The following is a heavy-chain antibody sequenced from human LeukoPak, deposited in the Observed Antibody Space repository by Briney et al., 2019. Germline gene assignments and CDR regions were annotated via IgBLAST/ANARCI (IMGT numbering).Heavy chain of an antibody. Sequence: GGSLQISCKGSGYSFTSYWIGWVRQMPGKGLEWMGIIYPGDSDTRYSPSFQGQVTISADKSISTAYLQWSSLKASDTAMYYCARLGPCSSTSCYALFFDYWGQGTLVTVSS. J-gene: IGHJ4*02. V-gene: IGHV5-51*01. CDR1: GYSFTSYW. CDR2: IYPGDSDT. D-gene: IGHD2-2*01. CDR3: ARLGPCSSTSCYALFFDY.